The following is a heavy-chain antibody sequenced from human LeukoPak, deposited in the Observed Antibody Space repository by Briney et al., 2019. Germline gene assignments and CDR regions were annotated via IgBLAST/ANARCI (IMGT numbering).Heavy chain of an antibody. V-gene: IGHV4-34*01. CDR1: GGSISGYY. D-gene: IGHD5-12*01. CDR2: INHSGST. Sequence: PSETLSLTCTVSGGSISGYYWSWIRQPPGKGLEWIGEINHSGSTNYNPSLKSRVTISVDTSKNQFSLKLSSVTAADTAVYYCARGYSGYGSPFGYWGQGTLVTVSS. CDR3: ARGYSGYGSPFGY. J-gene: IGHJ4*02.